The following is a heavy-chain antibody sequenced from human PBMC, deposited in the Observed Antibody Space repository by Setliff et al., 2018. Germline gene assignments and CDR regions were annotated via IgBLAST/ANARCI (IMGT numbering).Heavy chain of an antibody. D-gene: IGHD6-19*01. Sequence: ASVKVSCKASGYTFTSYDINWVRQAPGQGLEWMGWMNPNSGNTGYAQKFQGRVTMTRNTSISTAYMELSSLRSDDTAVYYCARVTIAVAGYFDFWGQGTLVTVSS. CDR3: ARVTIAVAGYFDF. CDR1: GYTFTSYD. V-gene: IGHV1-8*01. J-gene: IGHJ4*02. CDR2: MNPNSGNT.